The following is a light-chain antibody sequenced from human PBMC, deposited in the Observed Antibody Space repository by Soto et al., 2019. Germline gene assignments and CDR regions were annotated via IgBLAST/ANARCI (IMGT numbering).Light chain of an antibody. Sequence: EIVLTQSPGTLSLSPGERATLSCRASQSVSSSYLAWYQQKPGQAPRLLIYGASSRATGIPDRFSGSGSGTDFTLTISRLEPEDFAVYYCQQYGSSFRTFCQGTKVEIK. J-gene: IGKJ1*01. CDR1: QSVSSSY. CDR2: GAS. CDR3: QQYGSSFRT. V-gene: IGKV3-20*01.